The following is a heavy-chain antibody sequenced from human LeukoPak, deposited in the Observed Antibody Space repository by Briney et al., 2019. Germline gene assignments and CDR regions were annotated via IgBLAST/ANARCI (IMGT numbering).Heavy chain of an antibody. Sequence: GGSLRLSCAAFGFTVSSNYMSWVRQAPGKGLEWVSVIYSGGSTYYADSVKGRFTISRDNSKNTLYLQMNSLRAEDTAVYYCANRNPYYFEYWGQGTLVTVSS. CDR3: ANRNPYYFEY. CDR1: GFTVSSNY. J-gene: IGHJ4*02. CDR2: IYSGGST. V-gene: IGHV3-53*01. D-gene: IGHD1-14*01.